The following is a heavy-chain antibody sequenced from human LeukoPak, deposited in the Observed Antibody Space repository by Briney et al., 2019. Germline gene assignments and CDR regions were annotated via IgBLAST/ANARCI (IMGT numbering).Heavy chain of an antibody. D-gene: IGHD2-15*01. CDR1: GGSISSYY. J-gene: IGHJ5*02. CDR3: ARGSTRDKFDP. V-gene: IGHV4-59*01. CDR2: IYYSGST. Sequence: SETLSLTCTVSGGSISSYYWSWIRQPPGKGLEWIGYIYYSGSTNYNPSLKSRVTISVDTSKNQFSLKLSSATAADTAVYYCARGSTRDKFDPWGQGTLVTVSS.